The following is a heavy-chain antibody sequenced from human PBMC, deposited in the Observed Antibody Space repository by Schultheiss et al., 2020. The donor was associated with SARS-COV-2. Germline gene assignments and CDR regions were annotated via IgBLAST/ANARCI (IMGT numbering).Heavy chain of an antibody. CDR3: ARDPFYGSGSYHAFDI. J-gene: IGHJ3*02. D-gene: IGHD3-10*01. CDR1: GGSFSGYY. Sequence: SQTLSLTCAVYGGSFSGYYWSWIRQPPGKGLEWIGYIYYSGSTNYNPSLKSRVTISVDTSKNQFSLKLSSVTAADTAVYYCARDPFYGSGSYHAFDIWGQGTMVTVSS. CDR2: IYYSGST. V-gene: IGHV4-59*01.